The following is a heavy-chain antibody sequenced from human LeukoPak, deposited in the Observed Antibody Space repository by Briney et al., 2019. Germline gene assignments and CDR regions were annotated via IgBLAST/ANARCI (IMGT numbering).Heavy chain of an antibody. D-gene: IGHD5-18*01. J-gene: IGHJ4*02. CDR2: IYYSGST. Sequence: SETLSLTCTVSGGPISRGDYYWSWIRQPPGKGLEWIGYIYYSGSTSYNPSLKSRVTISVDTSKNQFSLKLSSVTAADTAVYYCARDAGYTYGPFDYWGQGTLVTVSS. CDR1: GGPISRGDYY. V-gene: IGHV4-30-4*01. CDR3: ARDAGYTYGPFDY.